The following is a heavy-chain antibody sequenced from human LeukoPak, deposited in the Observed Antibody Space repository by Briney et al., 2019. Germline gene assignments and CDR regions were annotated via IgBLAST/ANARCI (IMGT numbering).Heavy chain of an antibody. D-gene: IGHD4-17*01. Sequence: AASVEVSCKASGGTFSSYAISWVRQAPGQGPERMGGIIPIFGTANYAQKFQGRVTITTDESTSTAYMELSSLRSEDTAVYYCAGGRVSVNAFDIWGQGTMVTVSS. CDR3: AGGRVSVNAFDI. J-gene: IGHJ3*02. CDR2: IIPIFGTA. V-gene: IGHV1-69*05. CDR1: GGTFSSYA.